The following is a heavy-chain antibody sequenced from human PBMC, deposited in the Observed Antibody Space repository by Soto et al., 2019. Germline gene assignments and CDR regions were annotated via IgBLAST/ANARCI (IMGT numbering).Heavy chain of an antibody. V-gene: IGHV4-61*01. CDR2: IYHSGIT. Sequence: SETLSLTCSVSCASVSSVNDYWSWIRQPPGKGLEWIGYIYHSGITNYNPSLKSRVTISLDTSKNQCSLTLTSVTAADTAVYFCARLDLTYYFDYWGQGTPVTVSS. CDR1: CASVSSVNDY. CDR3: ARLDLTYYFDY. D-gene: IGHD3-16*01. J-gene: IGHJ4*02.